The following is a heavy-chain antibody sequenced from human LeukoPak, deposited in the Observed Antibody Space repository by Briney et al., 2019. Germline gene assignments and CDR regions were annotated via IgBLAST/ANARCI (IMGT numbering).Heavy chain of an antibody. CDR1: GGSIRDFY. V-gene: IGHV4-4*07. Sequence: SETLSLTCIVSGGSIRDFYWSWIRQPAEGGLEWIGHIYSSGTAYYSPSPKSRVTMSVDTSKSQFSLKLSSVTAADTAVYYCARSGVPTFDDAFDIWGQGTMVTVSS. CDR2: IYSSGTA. CDR3: ARSGVPTFDDAFDI. J-gene: IGHJ3*02. D-gene: IGHD2-2*01.